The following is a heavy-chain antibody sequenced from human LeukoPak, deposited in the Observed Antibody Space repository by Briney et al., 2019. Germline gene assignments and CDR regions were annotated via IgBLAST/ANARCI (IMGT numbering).Heavy chain of an antibody. Sequence: GGSLRLSCAASVFTFKNAWMSWVRQAPGKGLEWVGRIKSKAHGGTTDYAAPVKDRFTISRDDSKNTLYLQMNSLKTEDTAVYYCTPILFDDGDYFDYWGQGTLVTVSS. CDR3: TPILFDDGDYFDY. D-gene: IGHD4-17*01. V-gene: IGHV3-15*01. J-gene: IGHJ4*02. CDR2: IKSKAHGGTT. CDR1: VFTFKNAW.